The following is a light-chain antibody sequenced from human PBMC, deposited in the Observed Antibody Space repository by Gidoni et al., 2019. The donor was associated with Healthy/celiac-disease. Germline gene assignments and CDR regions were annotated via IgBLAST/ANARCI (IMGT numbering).Light chain of an antibody. J-gene: IGKJ4*01. Sequence: IVLTQSPATLSLSPGATATLSCRASQSVSSYLAWYQQKPGQAPRLLIYDASNRATGIPARFSGSGSWTDFTLTISSLEPEDFAVYYCQQRSNWPLTFGGGTKVEIK. V-gene: IGKV3-11*01. CDR2: DAS. CDR1: QSVSSY. CDR3: QQRSNWPLT.